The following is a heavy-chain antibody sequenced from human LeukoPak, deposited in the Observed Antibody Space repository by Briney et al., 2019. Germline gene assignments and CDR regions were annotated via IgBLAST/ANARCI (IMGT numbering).Heavy chain of an antibody. CDR2: ISGSGGST. Sequence: GGSLRLSCAASGFTFSSYAMSWVRQAPGKGLEWASAISGSGGSTYYADSVKGRFTIPRDNSKNTLYLQMNSLRAEDTAVYYCAKDLEQLVGYDAFDIWGQGTMVTVSS. V-gene: IGHV3-23*01. CDR1: GFTFSSYA. J-gene: IGHJ3*02. CDR3: AKDLEQLVGYDAFDI. D-gene: IGHD6-6*01.